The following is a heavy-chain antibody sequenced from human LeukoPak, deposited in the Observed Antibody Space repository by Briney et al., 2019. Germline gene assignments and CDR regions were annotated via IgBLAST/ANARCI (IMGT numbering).Heavy chain of an antibody. Sequence: GGSLRLSCAASGFTFSSYGMHRVRQAPGKGLEWVAFIRYDGSNKYYADSVKGRFTISRDNSKNTLYLQMNSLRAEDTAVYYCAKGYYDFWSGYFDYWGQGTLVTVSS. D-gene: IGHD3-3*01. CDR1: GFTFSSYG. CDR2: IRYDGSNK. V-gene: IGHV3-30*02. CDR3: AKGYYDFWSGYFDY. J-gene: IGHJ4*02.